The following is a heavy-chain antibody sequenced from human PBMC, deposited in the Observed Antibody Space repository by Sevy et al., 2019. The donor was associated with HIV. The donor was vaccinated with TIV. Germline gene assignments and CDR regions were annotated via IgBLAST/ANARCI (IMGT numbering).Heavy chain of an antibody. D-gene: IGHD1-26*01. J-gene: IGHJ4*02. V-gene: IGHV1-2*06. CDR3: ARDSSIGATHPDY. Sequence: ASVKVSCKASGYTFTGYYMHWVRQAPGQGLEWMERINPNSGGTNYAQKFQGRVTMTRDTSISTAYMELSRLRSDETAVYYCARDSSIGATHPDYWGQRTLVTVSS. CDR2: INPNSGGT. CDR1: GYTFTGYY.